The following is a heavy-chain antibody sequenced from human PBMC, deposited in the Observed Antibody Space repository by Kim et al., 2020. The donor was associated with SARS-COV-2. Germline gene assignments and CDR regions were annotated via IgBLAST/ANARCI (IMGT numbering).Heavy chain of an antibody. J-gene: IGHJ4*02. V-gene: IGHV3-23*01. D-gene: IGHD6-19*01. CDR3: ARPSSGWYYFDY. CDR1: GFTFSSYA. Sequence: GGSLRLSCAASGFTFSSYAMSWVRQAPGKGLEWVSAISGSGGSTYYADSVKGRFTISRDNSKNTLYLQMNSLRAEDTAVYYCARPSSGWYYFDYWAQGTLVTVSS. CDR2: ISGSGGST.